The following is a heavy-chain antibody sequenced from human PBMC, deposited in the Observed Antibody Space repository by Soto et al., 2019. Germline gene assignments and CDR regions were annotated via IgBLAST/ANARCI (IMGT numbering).Heavy chain of an antibody. CDR3: ARAGGYNYHFDY. Sequence: PSETLSLTCSVSGVSISSYYWSWIRQPPGKGLEWIGYIYYSGSTKYNPSLNGRVTISIDASKNEFSLRLSSVTAADTAVYYCARAGGYNYHFDYWGQGTLVTGS. CDR2: IYYSGST. CDR1: GVSISSYY. J-gene: IGHJ4*02. D-gene: IGHD5-12*01. V-gene: IGHV4-59*01.